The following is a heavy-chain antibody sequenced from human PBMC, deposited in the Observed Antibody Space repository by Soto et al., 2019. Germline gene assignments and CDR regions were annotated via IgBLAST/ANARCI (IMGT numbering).Heavy chain of an antibody. D-gene: IGHD1-26*01. CDR3: ARVPGWDGGAFDI. CDR2: ISSSSSYI. J-gene: IGHJ3*02. V-gene: IGHV3-21*01. CDR1: GFTFSSYS. Sequence: GGSLRLSCAASGFTFSSYSMNWVRQAPGKGLEWVSSISSSSSYIYYADSVKGRFTISRYNAKNSLYLQMNSLRAEDTAVYYCARVPGWDGGAFDIWGQGTMVTVSS.